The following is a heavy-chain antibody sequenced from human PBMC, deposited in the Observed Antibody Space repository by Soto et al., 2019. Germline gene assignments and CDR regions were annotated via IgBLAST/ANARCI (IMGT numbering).Heavy chain of an antibody. V-gene: IGHV4-30-2*01. J-gene: IGHJ3*02. Sequence: QLQLQESGSGLVKPSQTLSLTCAVSGGSISSGGYSWSWIRQPPGKGLEWIGYIYHSGRTYYNPSLNSRVRISVHRSKNQFSLQLSSVTAADTTVYYCASMSLTVFPAIEIWGQGTMVTVSS. CDR2: IYHSGRT. D-gene: IGHD4-17*01. CDR3: ASMSLTVFPAIEI. CDR1: GGSISSGGYS.